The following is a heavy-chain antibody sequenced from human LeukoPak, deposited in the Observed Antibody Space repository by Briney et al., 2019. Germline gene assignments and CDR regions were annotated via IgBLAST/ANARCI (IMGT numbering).Heavy chain of an antibody. CDR1: GFSFSSYG. V-gene: IGHV3-48*02. J-gene: IGHJ4*02. Sequence: PGGSLRLSCAASGFSFSSYGMNWVRQAPGKGLEWVSYISSSSSTIYYADSVKGRFTISRDNAKNSLYLQMNSLRDEDTAVYYCLIAVAGTGSYWGQGTLVTVPS. CDR2: ISSSSSTI. CDR3: LIAVAGTGSY. D-gene: IGHD6-19*01.